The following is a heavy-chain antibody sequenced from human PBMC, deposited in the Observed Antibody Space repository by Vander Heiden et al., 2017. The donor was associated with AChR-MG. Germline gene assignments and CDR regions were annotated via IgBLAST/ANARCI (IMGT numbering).Heavy chain of an antibody. Sequence: EVQLVESGGGLVKPGGSLRLSCAGSGFTFRNAWMNWVRQAPGKGLEWVGRIVSKSDGGTTDYAAPVKGRFTISRDDSKNTLYLQMISLKTEDTAVYYCTTDVPEYPQQVDYWGQGILVTVSS. J-gene: IGHJ4*02. V-gene: IGHV3-15*04. D-gene: IGHD6-6*01. CDR1: GFTFRNAW. CDR3: TTDVPEYPQQVDY. CDR2: IVSKSDGGTT.